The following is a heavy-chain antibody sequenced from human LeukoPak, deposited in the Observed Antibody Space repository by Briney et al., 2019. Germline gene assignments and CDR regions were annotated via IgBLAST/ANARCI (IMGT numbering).Heavy chain of an antibody. CDR1: GFTFSSYA. CDR3: AKMLGYCSSTSCHLYYYYGMDV. Sequence: GGSLRLSCAASGFTFSSYAMSWVRQAPGKGLEWVSAISGSGGSTNYADSVKGRFTISRDNSKNTLYLQLNSLRAEDTAVYYCAKMLGYCSSTSCHLYYYYGMDVWGQGTTVTVSS. J-gene: IGHJ6*02. CDR2: ISGSGGST. D-gene: IGHD2-2*01. V-gene: IGHV3-23*01.